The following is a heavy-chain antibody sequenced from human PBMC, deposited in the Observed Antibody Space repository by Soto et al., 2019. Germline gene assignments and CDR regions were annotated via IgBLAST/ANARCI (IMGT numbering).Heavy chain of an antibody. CDR2: ISGYNGNT. CDR1: GYRFTSYG. CDR3: ARALFCGEYYYMDV. J-gene: IGHJ6*03. Sequence: QVQLVQSGTEVKKPGASVKVSCKASGYRFTSYGFSWVRQAPGQGLEWLGWISGYNGNTNYAQKVQGRVTMTTDRSTRTAYMELTSLRSDDTAVYYCARALFCGEYYYMDVWGKGTTVTVSS. V-gene: IGHV1-18*01. D-gene: IGHD2-21*01.